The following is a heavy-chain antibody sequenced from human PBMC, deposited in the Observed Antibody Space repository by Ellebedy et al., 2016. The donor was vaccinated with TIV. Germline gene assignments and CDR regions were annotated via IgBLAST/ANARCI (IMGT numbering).Heavy chain of an antibody. CDR3: ASLTIPGGSDY. V-gene: IGHV4-61*02. CDR2: IYTSGSP. D-gene: IGHD3-3*01. J-gene: IGHJ4*02. CDR1: GGSITSGANY. Sequence: LRLXXTVSGGSITSGANYWTWIRQPAGKGLEWIGRIYTSGSPIYNPSLKSRVSMSIDTSKNHFSLELNSVTAADTAVYYCASLTIPGGSDYWGQGTLVTVSS.